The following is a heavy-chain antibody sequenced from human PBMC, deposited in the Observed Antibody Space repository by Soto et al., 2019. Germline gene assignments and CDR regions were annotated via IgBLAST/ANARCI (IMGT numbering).Heavy chain of an antibody. J-gene: IGHJ6*02. CDR1: GGTFSSYA. Sequence: ASVKVSCKASGGTFSSYAISWVRQAPGQGLEWMGRIIPILDIANYAQKFQGRVTITADKSTSTVYMELSSLRSEDTAVYYCATPSVGVVAATYYYYGMDVWGQGTLVTVSS. V-gene: IGHV1-69*04. CDR2: IIPILDIA. CDR3: ATPSVGVVAATYYYYGMDV. D-gene: IGHD2-15*01.